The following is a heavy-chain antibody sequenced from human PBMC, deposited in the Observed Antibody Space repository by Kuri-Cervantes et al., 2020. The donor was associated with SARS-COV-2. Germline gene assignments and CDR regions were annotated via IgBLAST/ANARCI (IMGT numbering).Heavy chain of an antibody. CDR3: ARALSDLSNVLLWFGEKLRFDP. Sequence: SETLSLTCTVAGGSISSYYWSWSRQPPGKGLGWIGYIYYSGSTNYNPSLKSRVTISVDTSKNQFSLKLSSVTAADTAVYYCARALSDLSNVLLWFGEKLRFDPWGQGTLVTVSS. CDR2: IYYSGST. J-gene: IGHJ5*02. D-gene: IGHD3-10*01. CDR1: GGSISSYY. V-gene: IGHV4-59*01.